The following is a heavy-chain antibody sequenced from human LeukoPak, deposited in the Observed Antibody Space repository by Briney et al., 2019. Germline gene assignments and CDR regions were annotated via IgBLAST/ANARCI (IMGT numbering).Heavy chain of an antibody. CDR2: ISDSGRST. V-gene: IGHV3-23*01. D-gene: IGHD1-14*01. Sequence: GGSLRLSCAASGFTFNNYAMSWVRQPPGKGLEWVSSISDSGRSTNYADSVKGRFNMSRDNSKNTLYLQMNSLRAEDTAVYYCANLIGQEGATGDYWGQGTLVTVSS. CDR3: ANLIGQEGATGDY. CDR1: GFTFNNYA. J-gene: IGHJ4*02.